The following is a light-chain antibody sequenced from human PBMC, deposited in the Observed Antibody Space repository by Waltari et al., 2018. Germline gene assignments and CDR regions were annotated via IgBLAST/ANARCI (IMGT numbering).Light chain of an antibody. CDR1: QSVSSN. V-gene: IGKV3-15*01. CDR2: GAS. J-gene: IGKJ3*01. Sequence: EIVMTQSPATLSVSPGERATLSCRASQSVSSNFAWYQQKTGQAPRLLIYGASTRATGIPAMFSGSGSGTEFTLTISSLQSEDFAVYYCQQYNNWPGTFGPGTKVDIK. CDR3: QQYNNWPGT.